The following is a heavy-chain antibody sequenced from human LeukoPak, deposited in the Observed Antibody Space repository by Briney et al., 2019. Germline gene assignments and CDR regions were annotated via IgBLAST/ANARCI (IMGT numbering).Heavy chain of an antibody. CDR2: ISYDGSNK. V-gene: IGHV3-30*04. CDR1: GFTFSSYA. J-gene: IGHJ6*02. Sequence: GGSLRLSCAASGFTFSSYAMHWVRQAPGKGLEWVAVISYDGSNKYYADSVKGRFTISRDNSKNTLYLQMNSLRAEDTAVYYCARGELRYFDWLLHYYYYGMDVWGQGTTVTVSS. CDR3: ARGELRYFDWLLHYYYYGMDV. D-gene: IGHD3-9*01.